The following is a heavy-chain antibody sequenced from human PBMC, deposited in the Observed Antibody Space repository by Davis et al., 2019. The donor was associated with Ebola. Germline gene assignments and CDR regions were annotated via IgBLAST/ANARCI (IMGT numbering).Heavy chain of an antibody. V-gene: IGHV1-2*06. CDR2: INPNTGAT. D-gene: IGHD3-10*01. Sequence: ASVKVSCKASEYTFTGYYMHWLRQAPGQRPEWMGRINPNTGATIFAQKFQGRVILTVDTSITTAYMELTNLRSDDTAVYYCSTYVTLHDSGHYYWLDYWGQGSLITVSS. J-gene: IGHJ4*02. CDR3: STYVTLHDSGHYYWLDY. CDR1: EYTFTGYY.